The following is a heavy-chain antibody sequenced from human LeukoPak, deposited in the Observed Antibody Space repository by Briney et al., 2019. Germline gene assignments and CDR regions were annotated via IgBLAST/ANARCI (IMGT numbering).Heavy chain of an antibody. Sequence: QPGGSLRLSCAASGFTFSSYAMSWVRQAPGKGLEWVSVISGSGGGTNYADSVKGRFTISRDNSKNTLYLQMNSLRAEDTAVYYCAKRESSGWSFDYWGQGTLVTVSS. CDR3: AKRESSGWSFDY. V-gene: IGHV3-23*01. CDR1: GFTFSSYA. D-gene: IGHD6-19*01. J-gene: IGHJ4*02. CDR2: ISGSGGGT.